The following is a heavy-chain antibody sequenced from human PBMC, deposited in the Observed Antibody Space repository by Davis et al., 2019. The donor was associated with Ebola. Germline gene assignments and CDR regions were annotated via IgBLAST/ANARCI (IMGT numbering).Heavy chain of an antibody. Sequence: PSETLSLTCAVYGGSFSGYYWSWIRQPPGKGLEWIGEINHSGSTNYNPSLKSRVTISVDTSKNQFSLKLSSVTAADTAVYYCARDWAPDTTVVTREGLDPWGQGTLVTVSS. CDR3: ARDWAPDTTVVTREGLDP. CDR2: INHSGST. J-gene: IGHJ5*02. V-gene: IGHV4-34*01. D-gene: IGHD4-23*01. CDR1: GGSFSGYY.